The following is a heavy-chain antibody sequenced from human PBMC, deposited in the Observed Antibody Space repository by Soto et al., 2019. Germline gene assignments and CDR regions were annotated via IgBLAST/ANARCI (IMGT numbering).Heavy chain of an antibody. CDR2: IYDSGFT. CDR1: GDFIRNYY. D-gene: IGHD3-22*01. V-gene: IGHV4-59*01. CDR3: ARDRAYYDSNGFYFDY. Sequence: KPSETLSLTCTISGDFIRNYYWSWVRQPPGKGLEWIGYIYDSGFTNYNPSLKGRVTMSADTSKNQFSLKLTSVTAADTAVYYCARDRAYYDSNGFYFDYWGQGTLVTVSS. J-gene: IGHJ4*02.